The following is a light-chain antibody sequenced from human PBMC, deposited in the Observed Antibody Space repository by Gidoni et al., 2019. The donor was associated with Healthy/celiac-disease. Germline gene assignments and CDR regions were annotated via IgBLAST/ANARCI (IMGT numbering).Light chain of an antibody. CDR2: DAS. CDR3: QQRSNWPPYT. J-gene: IGKJ2*01. CDR1: QSISSY. Sequence: IVLPQSPATLSLSPGERATLSCRASQSISSYLAWYQQKPGQAPRLLIYDASNRATGIPARFSGSGSGTDFTITISSLEPEDFAVYYCQQRSNWPPYTFGQGTKLEIK. V-gene: IGKV3-11*01.